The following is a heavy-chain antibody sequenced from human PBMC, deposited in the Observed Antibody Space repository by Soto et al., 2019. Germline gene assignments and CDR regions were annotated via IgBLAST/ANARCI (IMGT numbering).Heavy chain of an antibody. Sequence: NPSETLSLTCTVSGGSISSGDYYWSWIRQPPGKGLEWIGYIYYSGSTYYNPSLKSRVTISVDTSKNQFSLKLSSVTAADTAVYYCARVRTRSYYYDSSGYNYFDYWGQGTLVTVSS. J-gene: IGHJ4*02. CDR2: IYYSGST. D-gene: IGHD3-22*01. V-gene: IGHV4-30-4*01. CDR1: GGSISSGDYY. CDR3: ARVRTRSYYYDSSGYNYFDY.